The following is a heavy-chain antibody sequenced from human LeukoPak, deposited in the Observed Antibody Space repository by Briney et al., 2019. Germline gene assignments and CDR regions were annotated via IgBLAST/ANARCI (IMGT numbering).Heavy chain of an antibody. D-gene: IGHD6-19*01. V-gene: IGHV1-46*01. Sequence: ASVKVSCKASGYTFTGYYMHWVRQAPGQGLEWMGIINPSGGSTSYAQKFQGRVTMTRDMSTSTVYMELSSLRSEDTAVYYCARDHSSGWEAYYFDYWGQGTLVTVSS. CDR3: ARDHSSGWEAYYFDY. CDR2: INPSGGST. CDR1: GYTFTGYY. J-gene: IGHJ4*02.